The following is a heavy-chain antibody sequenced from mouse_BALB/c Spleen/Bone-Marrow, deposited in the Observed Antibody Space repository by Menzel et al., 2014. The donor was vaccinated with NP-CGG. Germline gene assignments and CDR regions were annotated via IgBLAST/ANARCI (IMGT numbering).Heavy chain of an antibody. CDR2: IRNKANGYTT. CDR1: GFTFTDYY. CDR3: ARDGYDDY. V-gene: IGHV7-3*02. D-gene: IGHD2-2*01. Sequence: VQLKESGGGLVQPGGSLRLSCATSGFTFTDYYMSWVRQPPGKALEWLGFIRNKANGYTTEYSASVKGRFTISRDNSQSILYLQMNTLGAEDSATYYCARDGYDDYWGQGTTLTVSS. J-gene: IGHJ2*01.